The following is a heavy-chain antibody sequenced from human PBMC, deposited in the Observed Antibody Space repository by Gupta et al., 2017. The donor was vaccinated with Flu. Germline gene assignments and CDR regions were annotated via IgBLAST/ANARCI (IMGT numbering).Heavy chain of an antibody. Sequence: VSGFSLSNYNMHWVRQPPGKGLEWVAVIWNDGSNIKYVDSVKGRFTSSRDTSESTLFLQMDSLRDEDTAVYYCARVPDYADAFDFWGPGTRVTVSS. V-gene: IGHV3-33*01. CDR3: ARVPDYADAFDF. CDR1: GFSLSNYN. D-gene: IGHD2-2*01. CDR2: IWNDGSNI. J-gene: IGHJ3*01.